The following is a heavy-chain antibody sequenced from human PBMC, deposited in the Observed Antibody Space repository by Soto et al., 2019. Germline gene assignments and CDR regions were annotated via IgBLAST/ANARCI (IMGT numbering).Heavy chain of an antibody. Sequence: QVQLQESGPGLVKPSQTLSLICTVSGGSISSGDYYWSWIRQPPGKGLEWIGYIYHSGSAYYNPSLKHRVTISISTSQHRFSLELTSVTATDTAVYYCARFYDGMDVWGQGTTVTVSS. V-gene: IGHV4-30-4*01. J-gene: IGHJ6*02. CDR2: IYHSGSA. CDR1: GGSISSGDYY. CDR3: ARFYDGMDV.